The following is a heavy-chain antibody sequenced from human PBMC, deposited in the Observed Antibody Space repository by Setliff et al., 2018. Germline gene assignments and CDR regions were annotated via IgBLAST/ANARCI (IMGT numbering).Heavy chain of an antibody. Sequence: GGSLRLSCAASGFTFSGYSMSWVRQAPGKGLEWVSAISGSGGSTYYADSVKGRFTISRDNSKNTLYLQMNSLRAEDTAVYYCAKELEATTYYYYYYGMDVWGQGTTVTVSS. CDR1: GFTFSGYS. V-gene: IGHV3-23*01. CDR2: ISGSGGST. CDR3: AKELEATTYYYYYYGMDV. J-gene: IGHJ6*02. D-gene: IGHD1-26*01.